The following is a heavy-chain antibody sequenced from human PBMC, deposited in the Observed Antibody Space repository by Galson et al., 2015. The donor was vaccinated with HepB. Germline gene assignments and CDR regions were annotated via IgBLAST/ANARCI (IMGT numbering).Heavy chain of an antibody. V-gene: IGHV3-30*18. D-gene: IGHD3-22*01. CDR1: GFTFSSYG. Sequence: SLRLSCAASGFTFSSYGMHWVRQAPGKGLEWVAVISHDGSNKYYADSVKGRFTISRDNSKNTLYLQMNSLRAEDTAVYYCAKDRDYYDSSLGDYWGQGTLVTVSS. CDR2: ISHDGSNK. J-gene: IGHJ4*02. CDR3: AKDRDYYDSSLGDY.